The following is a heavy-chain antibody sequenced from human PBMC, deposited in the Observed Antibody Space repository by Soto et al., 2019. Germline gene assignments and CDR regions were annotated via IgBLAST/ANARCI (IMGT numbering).Heavy chain of an antibody. CDR3: ARDNILGILYGGMDV. CDR2: IYYSGST. CDR1: GGSISSGDYY. J-gene: IGHJ6*02. Sequence: LSLTCTVSGGSISSGDYYWSWIRQPPGKGLEWIGYIYYSGSTYYNPSLKSRVTISVDTSKNQFSLKLSSVTAADTAVYYCARDNILGILYGGMDVWGQGTTVT. V-gene: IGHV4-30-4*01. D-gene: IGHD3-3*01.